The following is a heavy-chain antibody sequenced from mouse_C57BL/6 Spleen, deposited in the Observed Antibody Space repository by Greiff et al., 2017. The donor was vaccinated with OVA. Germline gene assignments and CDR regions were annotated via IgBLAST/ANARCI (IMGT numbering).Heavy chain of an antibody. CDR1: GYAFSSSW. V-gene: IGHV1-82*01. J-gene: IGHJ2*01. Sequence: QVQLKESGPELVKPGASVKISCKASGYAFSSSWMNWVKQRPGKGLEWIGRIYPGDGDTNYNGKFKGKATLTADKSSSTAYMQLCSLTSEDSAVYFCARSGFYYFDYWGQGTTLTVSS. CDR3: ARSGFYYFDY. CDR2: IYPGDGDT.